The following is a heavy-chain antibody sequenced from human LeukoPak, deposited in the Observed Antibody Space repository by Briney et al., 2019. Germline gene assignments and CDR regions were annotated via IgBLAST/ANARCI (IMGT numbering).Heavy chain of an antibody. Sequence: GGSLRLSCAASGFTFSSYAMSWVRQAPGKGLEWVSAISGSGGSTYYADSVKGRLTISRDNSKNTLYLQMNSLRAEDTAVYYCARDLPTGRGSGYCFDYWGQGTLVTVSS. V-gene: IGHV3-23*01. J-gene: IGHJ4*02. CDR1: GFTFSSYA. CDR3: ARDLPTGRGSGYCFDY. D-gene: IGHD3-22*01. CDR2: ISGSGGST.